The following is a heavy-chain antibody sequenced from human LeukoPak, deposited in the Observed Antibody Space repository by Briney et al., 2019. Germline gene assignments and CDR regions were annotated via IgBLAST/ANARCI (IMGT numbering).Heavy chain of an antibody. CDR1: GYTFTGYY. V-gene: IGHV1-2*02. CDR3: ARGGYSSRPANQVRGVYYYGMDV. D-gene: IGHD6-13*01. CDR2: INPNSGGT. J-gene: IGHJ6*02. Sequence: ASVKVSCKASGYTFTGYYMHWVRQAPGQGLEWMGWINPNSGGTNYAQKFQGRVTMTRDTSISTAYMERSRLRSDDTAVYYCARGGYSSRPANQVRGVYYYGMDVWGQGTTVTVSS.